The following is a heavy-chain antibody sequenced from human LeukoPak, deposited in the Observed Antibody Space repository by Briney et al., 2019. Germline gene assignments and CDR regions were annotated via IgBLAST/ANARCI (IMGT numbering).Heavy chain of an antibody. Sequence: ASVKVSCKASGYTFTGYYMHWVRQAPGQGLEWMGWINPNSGGTNYVQKFQGRVTMTRDTSISTAYMELSRLRSDDTAVYYCARGALLRYFDWLPHYWGQGTLVTVSS. CDR1: GYTFTGYY. V-gene: IGHV1-2*02. J-gene: IGHJ4*02. CDR2: INPNSGGT. D-gene: IGHD3-9*01. CDR3: ARGALLRYFDWLPHY.